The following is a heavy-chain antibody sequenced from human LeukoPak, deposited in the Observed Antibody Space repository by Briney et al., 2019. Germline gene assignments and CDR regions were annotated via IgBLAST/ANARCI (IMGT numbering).Heavy chain of an antibody. J-gene: IGHJ3*02. D-gene: IGHD2-21*02. Sequence: PGGSLRLSCAASGFTFDDYAMHWVRQAPGKGLEWVSGISWNSGSIGYADSVKGRFTISRDNAKNSLYLQMNSLRAEDTAVYYCAGAYCGGDCFSPEAFDIWGQGTMVTVSS. CDR3: AGAYCGGDCFSPEAFDI. CDR2: ISWNSGSI. V-gene: IGHV3-9*01. CDR1: GFTFDDYA.